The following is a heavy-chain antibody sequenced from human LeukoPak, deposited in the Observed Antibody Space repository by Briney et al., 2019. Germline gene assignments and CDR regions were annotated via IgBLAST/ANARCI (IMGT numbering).Heavy chain of an antibody. CDR3: ARDLGAAAGRSKSYNWFDP. D-gene: IGHD6-13*01. CDR1: GYSFNDKY. Sequence: ASVKVSCKASGYSFNDKYLHWVRQAPGQGLEWMGSINPNSGGTNYAQKFQGRVTMTTDTSMSTAYMELRSLRSDDTAVYYCARDLGAAAGRSKSYNWFDPWGQGTLVTVSS. J-gene: IGHJ5*02. CDR2: INPNSGGT. V-gene: IGHV1-2*02.